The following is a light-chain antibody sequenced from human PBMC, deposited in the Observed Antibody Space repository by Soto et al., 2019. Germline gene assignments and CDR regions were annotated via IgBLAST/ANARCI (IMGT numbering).Light chain of an antibody. V-gene: IGKV3-20*01. CDR2: GAS. CDR1: QSVRSNY. J-gene: IGKJ1*01. Sequence: EIVLTQSPGTLSLSPGEKATLSCRASQSVRSNYLAWYQQKPGQAPRLLIYGASSRATGIPDRFSGSGSGTDFTLTISRLEPEDFAVYYCQQYGTSRAFGQGTKVEI. CDR3: QQYGTSRA.